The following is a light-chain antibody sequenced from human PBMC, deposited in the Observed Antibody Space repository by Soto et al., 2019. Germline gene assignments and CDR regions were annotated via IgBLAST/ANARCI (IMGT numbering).Light chain of an antibody. Sequence: DTQMTQSPPTLAASVGDRVTITCRASQSVSIWLAGYQQRPGKAPRLLIYEASTLEDGVPSRFSGSGSGTEFTLTITNLQPEDFATYFCHQYQSFTTFGPGTRV. CDR3: HQYQSFTT. V-gene: IGKV1-5*01. CDR1: QSVSIW. J-gene: IGKJ1*01. CDR2: EAS.